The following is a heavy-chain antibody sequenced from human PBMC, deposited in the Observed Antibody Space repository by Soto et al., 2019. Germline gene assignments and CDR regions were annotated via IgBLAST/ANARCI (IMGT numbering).Heavy chain of an antibody. D-gene: IGHD3-22*01. J-gene: IGHJ4*02. CDR1: GFTFSSYG. CDR3: AKDSSGYYYTTATFDY. Sequence: GGSLRLSCAASGFTFSSYGMHWVRQAPGKGLEWVAVISYDGSNKYYADSVKGRFTISRDNSKNTLYLQMNSLRAEDTAVYYCAKDSSGYYYTTATFDYWGQGTLVTVSS. CDR2: ISYDGSNK. V-gene: IGHV3-30*18.